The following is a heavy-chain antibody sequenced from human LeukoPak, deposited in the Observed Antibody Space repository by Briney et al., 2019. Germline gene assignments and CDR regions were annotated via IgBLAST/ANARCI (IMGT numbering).Heavy chain of an antibody. CDR3: ARAGGVVGVTTWTY. J-gene: IGHJ4*02. D-gene: IGHD1-26*01. CDR1: GGSISSYY. V-gene: IGHV4-59*01. Sequence: MPSETLSLTWTVSGGSISSYYWSWIRQPPGKGLEWIGYIYYSGSTNYNPSLKSRVTISVDTSKNQFSLKLSSVTAADTAVYYCARAGGVVGVTTWTYWGQGTLVTVSS. CDR2: IYYSGST.